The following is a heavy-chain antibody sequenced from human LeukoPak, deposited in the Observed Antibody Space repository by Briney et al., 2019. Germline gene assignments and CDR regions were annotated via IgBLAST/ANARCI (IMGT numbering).Heavy chain of an antibody. J-gene: IGHJ4*02. CDR1: GYTFTRYG. CDR2: IRAYKGNT. D-gene: IGHD3-22*01. CDR3: ARQYYDSSGYGYGFDY. V-gene: IGHV1-18*01. Sequence: GASVKVSRKASGYTFTRYGIRWVRQAPGQGLECMGWIRAYKGNTHYAQKLQGRVTMTTDTATSTAYMELRSLRSDDTAVYYCARQYYDSSGYGYGFDYWGQGTLVTVSS.